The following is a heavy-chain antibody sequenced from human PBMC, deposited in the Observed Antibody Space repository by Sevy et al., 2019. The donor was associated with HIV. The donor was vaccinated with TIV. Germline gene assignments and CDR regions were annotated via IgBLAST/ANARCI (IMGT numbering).Heavy chain of an antibody. CDR1: GDFITNYY. CDR2: MYDSGEP. J-gene: IGHJ5*02. V-gene: IGHV4-59*01. CDR3: ARARSPDYDSWSDSNYFDP. D-gene: IGHD3-3*01. Sequence: SETLSLTCNVSGDFITNYYWNWIRQSPGKGLEWIGHMYDSGEPNYNPSFKSRVAISIDRSKNQFSLTLTSVTAADTAVYYGARARSPDYDSWSDSNYFDPWGQGTLVTVSS.